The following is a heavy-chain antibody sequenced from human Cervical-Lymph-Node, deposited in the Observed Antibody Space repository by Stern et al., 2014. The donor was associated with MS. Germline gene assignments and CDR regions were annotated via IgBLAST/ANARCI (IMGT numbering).Heavy chain of an antibody. CDR1: GGSFSMDS. Sequence: VQLVESGDEVKKPGSSVKVSCKASGGSFSMDSISWVRQAPGPGLEWMGGLTPMFGTSNYAQKFQGRVTTTADVSTSTAYMELTSLRSEDTAVYFCARDQGGIADSWGQGTLVIVSS. D-gene: IGHD6-13*01. J-gene: IGHJ4*02. CDR2: LTPMFGTS. V-gene: IGHV1-69*01. CDR3: ARDQGGIADS.